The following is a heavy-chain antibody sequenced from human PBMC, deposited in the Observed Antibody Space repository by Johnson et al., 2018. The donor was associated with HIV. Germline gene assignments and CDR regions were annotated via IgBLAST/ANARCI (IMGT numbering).Heavy chain of an antibody. V-gene: IGHV3-20*04. CDR1: GFTFDDFA. CDR2: INWNGGST. D-gene: IGHD2-2*01. CDR3: ASKTPVVEDAFDI. J-gene: IGHJ3*02. Sequence: VQLVESGGGVVRPGGSLRLSCAASGFTFDDFAMSWVRQAPGKGLEWVSGINWNGGSTGYADSVKGRFTISRDNSKNTLYLQMNSLRAEDTAVYYCASKTPVVEDAFDIWGQGTMVTVSS.